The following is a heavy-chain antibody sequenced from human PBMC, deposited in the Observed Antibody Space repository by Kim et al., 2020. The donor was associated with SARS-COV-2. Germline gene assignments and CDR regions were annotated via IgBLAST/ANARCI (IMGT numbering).Heavy chain of an antibody. J-gene: IGHJ3*02. CDR2: IYSGGST. CDR3: ARFRDEGAFDI. CDR1: GFTVSSNY. Sequence: GGSLRLSCAASGFTVSSNYMSWVRQAPGKGLEWVSVIYSGGSTYYADSVKGRFTISRDNSKNTLYLQMNSLRAEDTAVYYCARFRDEGAFDIWGQGTMVTVSS. V-gene: IGHV3-66*02.